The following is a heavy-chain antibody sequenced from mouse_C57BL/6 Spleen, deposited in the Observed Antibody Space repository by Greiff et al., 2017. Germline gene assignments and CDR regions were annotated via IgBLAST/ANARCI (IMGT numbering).Heavy chain of an antibody. CDR1: GYTFTSYW. D-gene: IGHD2-4*01. CDR3: ARKEDYDYDGAWFAC. J-gene: IGHJ3*01. V-gene: IGHV1-55*01. Sequence: VQLQQPGAELVKPGASVKMSCKASGYTFTSYWITWVKQRPGQGLEWIGDIYPGSGSTNYNEKFKSKATLTVDTSSSTAYMQLSSLTSEDSAVYYCARKEDYDYDGAWFACWGQGTLVTVSA. CDR2: IYPGSGST.